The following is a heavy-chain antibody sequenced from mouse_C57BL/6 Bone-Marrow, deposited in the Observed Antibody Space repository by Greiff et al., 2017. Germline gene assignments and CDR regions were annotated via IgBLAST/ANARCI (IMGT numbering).Heavy chain of an antibody. J-gene: IGHJ3*01. CDR1: GYSITSGYD. CDR2: ISYSGST. V-gene: IGHV3-1*01. D-gene: IGHD4-1*01. Sequence: VQLQQSGPGMVKPSQSLSLTCTVTGYSITSGYDWHWIRHFPGNKLEWMGYISYSGSTNYNPSLKSRISITHDTSKNHFFLKLNSVTTEDTATYYCARGLGAWFAYWGQGTLVTVSA. CDR3: ARGLGAWFAY.